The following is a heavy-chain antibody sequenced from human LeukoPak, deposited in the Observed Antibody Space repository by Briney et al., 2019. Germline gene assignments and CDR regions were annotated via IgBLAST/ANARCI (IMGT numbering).Heavy chain of an antibody. V-gene: IGHV4-34*01. CDR3: ARGVYSYGFFGAFDI. D-gene: IGHD5-18*01. J-gene: IGHJ3*02. Sequence: SETLSLTCAVYGGSFSDYYWNWIRQPPGKGLEWIGEINHSGSTNYNPSLKSRVTISVDTSNKQFSLKLSSVTAADTAVYYCARGVYSYGFFGAFDIWGQGTMVTVSS. CDR2: INHSGST. CDR1: GGSFSDYY.